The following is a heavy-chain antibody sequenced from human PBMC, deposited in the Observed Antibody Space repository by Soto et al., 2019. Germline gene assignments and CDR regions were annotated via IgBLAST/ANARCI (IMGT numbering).Heavy chain of an antibody. J-gene: IGHJ4*02. CDR1: GFTFSSYG. CDR2: ISGSGGST. D-gene: IGHD5-18*01. CDR3: AKTGPGSSYGYYFDS. V-gene: IGHV3-23*01. Sequence: GGSLRLSCAASGFTFSSYGMSWVRQAPGEGLEWVSGISGSGGSTYYADSVKGRFTISRDNSKNTLYLQMYSLRAEDTAVYYCAKTGPGSSYGYYFDSWGQGTLVTVSS.